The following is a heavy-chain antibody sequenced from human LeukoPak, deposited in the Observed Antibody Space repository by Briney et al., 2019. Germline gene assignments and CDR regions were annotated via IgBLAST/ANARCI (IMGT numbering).Heavy chain of an antibody. CDR3: TRDRSGQD. V-gene: IGHV3-7*05. CDR1: GFTFSSYW. D-gene: IGHD1-1*01. CDR2: IKQDGSEK. Sequence: RGALRLSCAASGFTFSSYWMSWVRQAPGKGLQWVANIKQDGSEKYYVDSVKGRFTISRDNAKNSLYLQMNSLRAEDTAVYYCTRDRSGQDWGQGTLVTVSS. J-gene: IGHJ4*02.